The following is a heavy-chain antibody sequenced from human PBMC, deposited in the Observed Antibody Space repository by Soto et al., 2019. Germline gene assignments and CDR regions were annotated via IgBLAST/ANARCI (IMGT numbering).Heavy chain of an antibody. CDR3: AKDNDDPGVQSWSPGY. J-gene: IGHJ4*02. CDR1: GFTFRNYG. V-gene: IGHV3-33*03. CDR2: IWSDGSRQ. D-gene: IGHD1-1*01. Sequence: VQLVESGGGLVQPGGSLRLSCAASGFTFRNYGMHWVRQAPGKGLEWVAAIWSDGSRQEYADSVKGRFAISRDQSKNTLYLQMNNLRVEDTAMYYCAKDNDDPGVQSWSPGYWGQGTLVTVSS.